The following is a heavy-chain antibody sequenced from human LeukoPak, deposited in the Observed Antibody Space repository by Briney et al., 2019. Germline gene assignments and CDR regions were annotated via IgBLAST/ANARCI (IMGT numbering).Heavy chain of an antibody. D-gene: IGHD6-19*01. J-gene: IGHJ4*02. Sequence: GGSLRLSCAASGFTFSSYAMSWVRQAPGRGLEWVSAIGGSGGSTYYADSVKGRFTISRDNSKNTLYLQMNSLRAEDTAVYYCAKRLPYSSGWYYFDYWGQGTLVTVSP. CDR3: AKRLPYSSGWYYFDY. CDR1: GFTFSSYA. V-gene: IGHV3-23*01. CDR2: IGGSGGST.